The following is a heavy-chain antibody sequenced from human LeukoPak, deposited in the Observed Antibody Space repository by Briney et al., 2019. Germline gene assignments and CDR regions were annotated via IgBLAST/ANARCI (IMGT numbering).Heavy chain of an antibody. CDR3: ARGTTYYYDSSGYYLDY. D-gene: IGHD3-22*01. J-gene: IGHJ4*02. V-gene: IGHV4-61*02. CDR2: IYTSGST. Sequence: SETLSLTCTVSGGSISSSSYYWSWIRQPAGKGLEWIGRIYTSGSTNYNPSLKSRVTIPVDTSKNQFSLKLSSVTAADTAVYYCARGTTYYYDSSGYYLDYWGQGTLVTVSS. CDR1: GGSISSSSYY.